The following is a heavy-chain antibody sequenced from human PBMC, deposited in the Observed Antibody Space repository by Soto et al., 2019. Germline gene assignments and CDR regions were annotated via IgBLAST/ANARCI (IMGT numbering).Heavy chain of an antibody. CDR2: ARNTVNNYII. D-gene: IGHD2-8*01. CDR3: ARLMGTSFDV. CDR1: GFTFTDHY. V-gene: IGHV3-72*01. Sequence: EVQLVESGGGLVQPGGSLRLSCAAAGFTFTDHYMDWVRQAPGKGLEWVGGARNTVNNYIIAYAASVRGRFIISRDDSKNSLYLQMNSLKAADTAVYFCARLMGTSFDVWGQGTLVTVSS. J-gene: IGHJ4*02.